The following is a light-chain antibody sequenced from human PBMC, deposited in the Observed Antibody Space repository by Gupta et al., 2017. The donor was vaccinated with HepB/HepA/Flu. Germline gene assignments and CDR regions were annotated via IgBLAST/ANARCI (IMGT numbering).Light chain of an antibody. CDR1: QSVSSN. J-gene: IGKJ1*01. Sequence: EIVMTQSPATLSVSPGERATLSCRASQSVSSNLAWYQQKPGQAPRLLIYGASTRATGIPARFSDSGSGTEFTLTISSLQSEDFAVYYCQQYNNFSSWTFGQGTKVEIK. CDR3: QQYNNFSSWT. V-gene: IGKV3-15*01. CDR2: GAS.